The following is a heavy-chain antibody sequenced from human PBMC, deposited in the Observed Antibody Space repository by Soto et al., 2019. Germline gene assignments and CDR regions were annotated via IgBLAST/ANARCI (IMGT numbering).Heavy chain of an antibody. D-gene: IGHD4-17*01. CDR1: GFTFNSYA. CDR3: ARDDYGDYYN. Sequence: QVQLVESGGGVVQPGRSLRLSCAASGFTFNSYALHWVRQAPGKGLEWVAVISYDGSKTYYADSVKGRFTISRDNSKNTLYLQPNRLRPEDTAVYYCARDDYGDYYNWVHGTLVTVSS. CDR2: ISYDGSKT. V-gene: IGHV3-30-3*01. J-gene: IGHJ1*01.